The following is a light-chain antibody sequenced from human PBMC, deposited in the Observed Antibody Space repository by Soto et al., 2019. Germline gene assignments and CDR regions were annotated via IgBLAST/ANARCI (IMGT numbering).Light chain of an antibody. Sequence: QSALTQPPSAAGSPGQSVTISCPGTSSDVGGYNYVSWYQQHPGKAPKLMIYEVSKRPSGVPDRFSGSKYGNTASLTVSGLQAEDEAEYFCSSYAGSNNLVFGGGTKVTVL. CDR2: EVS. CDR3: SSYAGSNNLV. V-gene: IGLV2-8*01. J-gene: IGLJ2*01. CDR1: SSDVGGYNY.